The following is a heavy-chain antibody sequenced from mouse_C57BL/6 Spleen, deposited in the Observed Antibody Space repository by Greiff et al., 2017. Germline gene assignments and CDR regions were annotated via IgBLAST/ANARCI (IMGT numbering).Heavy chain of an antibody. CDR1: EYEFPSHD. CDR3: ARQAYGNDWYFDV. D-gene: IGHD2-1*01. CDR2: INSDGGST. J-gene: IGHJ1*03. Sequence: DVKLVESGGGLVQPGESLKLSCESTEYEFPSHDMPWVRKTPEKRLELVAAINSDGGSTYYPDTMERRFIISRDNTKKTLYLQMSSLMSEDTALYYCARQAYGNDWYFDVWGTGTTVTVSS. V-gene: IGHV5-2*01.